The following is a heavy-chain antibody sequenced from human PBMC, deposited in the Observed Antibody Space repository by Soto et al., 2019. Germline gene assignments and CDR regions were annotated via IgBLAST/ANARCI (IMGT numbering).Heavy chain of an antibody. V-gene: IGHV3-23*01. J-gene: IGHJ3*02. D-gene: IGHD3-9*01. CDR2: ISGSGGST. CDR3: AKDRIDILTGYYSWGSFPSRNTDAFDI. CDR1: GFTFSSYA. Sequence: GGSLRLSCAASGFTFSSYAMSWVRQAPGKGLEWVSAISGSGGSTYYADSVKGRFTISRDNSKNTLYLQMNSLRAEATAVYYCAKDRIDILTGYYSWGSFPSRNTDAFDIWGQGTMVTVSS.